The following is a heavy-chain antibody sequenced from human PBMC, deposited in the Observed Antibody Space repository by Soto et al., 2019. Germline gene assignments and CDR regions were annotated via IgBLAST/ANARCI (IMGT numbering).Heavy chain of an antibody. CDR3: ARFRSRYFDWPSPSYYYYGMDV. D-gene: IGHD3-9*01. CDR1: GFTFSSYD. CDR2: IGTAGDT. J-gene: IGHJ6*02. V-gene: IGHV3-13*01. Sequence: PGGSLSLSCAASGFTFSSYDMHWVRQATGKGLEWVSAIGTAGDTYYPGSVKGRFTISRENAKNSLYLQMNSLRAEDTAVYYCARFRSRYFDWPSPSYYYYGMDVWGQGTTVTVSS.